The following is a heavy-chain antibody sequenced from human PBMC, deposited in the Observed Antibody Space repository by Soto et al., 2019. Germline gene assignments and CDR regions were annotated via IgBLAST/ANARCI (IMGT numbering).Heavy chain of an antibody. D-gene: IGHD3-22*01. J-gene: IGHJ4*02. CDR2: IYYSGST. CDR1: GGSISSYY. V-gene: IGHV4-59*01. CDR3: ARSYYDSSGYYSIDC. Sequence: PSETLSLTCTVSGGSISSYYWSWIRQPPGKGLEWIGYIYYSGSTNYNPSLKSRVTISVDTSKNQFSLKLSSVTAADTAVYYCARSYYDSSGYYSIDCWGQGTLVTSPQ.